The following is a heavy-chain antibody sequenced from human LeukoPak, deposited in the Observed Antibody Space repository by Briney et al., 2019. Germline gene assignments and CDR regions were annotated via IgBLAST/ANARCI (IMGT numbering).Heavy chain of an antibody. D-gene: IGHD1-14*01. CDR3: ARDPSEEPPYYYYMDV. CDR2: FSFNGEST. V-gene: IGHV3-23*01. Sequence: GGSLRLSCAASGFTFSSYAMTWVRQAPGKGLEWVSSFSFNGESTYYADSAKGRFTISRDNSKNTLYLQMNSLRAEDTAVYYCARDPSEEPPYYYYMDVWGKGTTVTVSS. CDR1: GFTFSSYA. J-gene: IGHJ6*03.